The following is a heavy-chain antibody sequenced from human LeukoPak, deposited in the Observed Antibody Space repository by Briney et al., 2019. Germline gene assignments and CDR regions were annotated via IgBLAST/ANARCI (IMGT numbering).Heavy chain of an antibody. D-gene: IGHD3-3*01. Sequence: PSETLSLTCAVSGASVTTHNWWTWVRQPPGKGLEWIGEIYHDGRTNYNPSLKRRVTISGDKSKNQVSLEMTTVTAADTAVYYCASGVAVGRFYFHQWGQGTLVSVSS. CDR3: ASGVAVGRFYFHQ. CDR1: GASVTTHNW. V-gene: IGHV4-4*02. CDR2: IYHDGRT. J-gene: IGHJ1*01.